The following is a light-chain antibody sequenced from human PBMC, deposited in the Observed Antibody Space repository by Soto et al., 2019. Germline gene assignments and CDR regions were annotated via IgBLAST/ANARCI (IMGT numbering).Light chain of an antibody. V-gene: IGLV1-40*01. CDR1: SSNIGAGYD. J-gene: IGLJ3*02. CDR3: QSYDSSLSGWV. CDR2: GNS. Sequence: QSVLTQPPSVSGXPGQRXTIXXTGSSSNIGAGYDVHWYQQLPGTAPKLLIYGNSNRPSGVPDRFSGSKSGTSASLAITGLRAEDEADYYCQSYDSSLSGWVFGGGTKLTVL.